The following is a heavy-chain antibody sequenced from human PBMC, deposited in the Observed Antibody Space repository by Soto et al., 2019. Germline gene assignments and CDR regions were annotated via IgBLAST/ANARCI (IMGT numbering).Heavy chain of an antibody. V-gene: IGHV1-8*01. J-gene: IGHJ3*01. CDR2: MNPNSGNT. Sequence: ASVKVSCKASGYTFTSYDINWVRQATGQGLEWMGWMNPNSGNTGYAQKFQGRVTMTRNTSISTAYMELSSLRSEDTAVYYCAKDLGGGVIISRFGVLDFWGKGTMVTVSS. CDR3: AKDLGGGVIISRFGVLDF. CDR1: GYTFTSYD. D-gene: IGHD3-10*01.